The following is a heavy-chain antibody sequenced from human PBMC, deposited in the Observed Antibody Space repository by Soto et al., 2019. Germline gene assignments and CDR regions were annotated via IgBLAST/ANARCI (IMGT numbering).Heavy chain of an antibody. Sequence: QVQLVESGGGVVQPGRSLRLACAASGCTFSSYGMHWFRQAPGKGLEWVAVISYDGSNKYYADSVKGRFTISRDNSKNTTYLKMNILRAEDTAVYYCAKQGRDLRVYCVQGTLVTVSS. J-gene: IGHJ4*02. CDR2: ISYDGSNK. CDR3: AKQGRDLRVY. CDR1: GCTFSSYG. V-gene: IGHV3-30*18. D-gene: IGHD4-17*01.